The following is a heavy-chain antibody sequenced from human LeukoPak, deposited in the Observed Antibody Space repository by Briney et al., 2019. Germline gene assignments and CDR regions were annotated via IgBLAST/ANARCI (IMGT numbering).Heavy chain of an antibody. CDR2: IYYSGST. Sequence: SQTLSLTCTVSGGSISSGDYYWSWIRQPPGKGLEWIGYIYYSGSTYYNPSLKGRVTISVDTPKNQFSLKLSSVTAADTAVYYCARGGGSYAGAFDIWGQGTMVTVSS. J-gene: IGHJ3*02. V-gene: IGHV4-30-4*08. CDR3: ARGGGSYAGAFDI. CDR1: GGSISSGDYY. D-gene: IGHD1-26*01.